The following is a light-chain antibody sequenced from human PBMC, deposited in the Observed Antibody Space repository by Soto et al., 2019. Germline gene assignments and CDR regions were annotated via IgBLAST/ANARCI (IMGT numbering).Light chain of an antibody. Sequence: DIQMTQSPSSLSASVGDRVTITCRASQGISNYLAWYQQKPGKVPKLLIYAASTLQSGVPSRFSGSGSATDFTLTISSLQPEDVPTYYWQKYNSAPITCGQGARLEIK. CDR3: QKYNSAPIT. CDR1: QGISNY. V-gene: IGKV1-27*01. CDR2: AAS. J-gene: IGKJ5*01.